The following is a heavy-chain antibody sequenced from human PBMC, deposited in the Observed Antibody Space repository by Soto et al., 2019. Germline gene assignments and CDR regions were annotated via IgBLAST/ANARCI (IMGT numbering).Heavy chain of an antibody. CDR2: IDSGGST. J-gene: IGHJ4*02. V-gene: IGHV3-66*01. CDR1: GFTVSSNY. CDR3: ARDHSSGLNY. D-gene: IGHD6-19*01. Sequence: EVQLVESGGGLVQPGGSLRLSCAASGFTVSSNYMSWVRQAPGKGLEWVSVIDSGGSTYFSDSVKGRFTISRDNSKNTLYRQMNSLRADDTAVYYCARDHSSGLNYWGQGTLVTVS.